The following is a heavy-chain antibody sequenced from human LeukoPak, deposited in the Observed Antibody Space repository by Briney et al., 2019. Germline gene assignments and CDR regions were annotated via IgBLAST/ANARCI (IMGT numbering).Heavy chain of an antibody. J-gene: IGHJ4*02. CDR1: GFTLSSYG. Sequence: GRSLRLSCAASGFTLSSYGMHWVRQAPGKGLEWVAVMWYDGSNKYYADSVKGRFTISRDNSKNTLYLQMNSLRAEDTAVYYCAKEEGSGSGLQGFYFDYWGQGTLVTVSS. V-gene: IGHV3-33*06. D-gene: IGHD6-19*01. CDR2: MWYDGSNK. CDR3: AKEEGSGSGLQGFYFDY.